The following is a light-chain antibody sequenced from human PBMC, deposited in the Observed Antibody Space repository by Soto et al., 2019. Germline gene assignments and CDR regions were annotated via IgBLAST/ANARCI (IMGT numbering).Light chain of an antibody. V-gene: IGLV3-1*01. CDR1: KLGDKY. J-gene: IGLJ2*01. CDR3: QAWDSSTDVV. Sequence: SYELTQPPSVSVSPGQTASITCFGDKLGDKYTCWYQQKPGQSPVLVIYQHSHRPSGIPERFSGSNSGNTATLTISGTQAMDEADYYCQAWDSSTDVVFGGGTKLTVL. CDR2: QHS.